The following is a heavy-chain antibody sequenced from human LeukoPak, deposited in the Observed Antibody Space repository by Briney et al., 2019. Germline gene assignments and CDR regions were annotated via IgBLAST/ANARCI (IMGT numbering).Heavy chain of an antibody. CDR1: GGSISSSSYY. J-gene: IGHJ6*03. CDR3: ASEPYSNYDYYYYMDV. Sequence: SETLSLTCTVSGGSISSSSYYWGWIRQPPGKGLEWIGSIYYSGSTYYNPSLKSRVTISVDTSKNQFSLKLSSVTAADTAVYYCASEPYSNYDYYYYMDVWGKGTTVTASS. V-gene: IGHV4-39*01. CDR2: IYYSGST. D-gene: IGHD4-11*01.